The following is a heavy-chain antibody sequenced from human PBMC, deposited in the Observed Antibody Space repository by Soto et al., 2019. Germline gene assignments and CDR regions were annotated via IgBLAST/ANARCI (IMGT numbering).Heavy chain of an antibody. CDR1: GLTFISYL. D-gene: IGHD6-13*01. CDR3: AGQQPETNFDY. Sequence: GGPLRLSCAASGLTFISYLMSWVRQAPGKGLEWVANIKQDGSEKYYVDSVKGRFTISRDNAKNSLYLQMNSLRAEDTAVYYCAGQQPETNFDYWGQGTLVTVSS. J-gene: IGHJ4*02. CDR2: IKQDGSEK. V-gene: IGHV3-7*01.